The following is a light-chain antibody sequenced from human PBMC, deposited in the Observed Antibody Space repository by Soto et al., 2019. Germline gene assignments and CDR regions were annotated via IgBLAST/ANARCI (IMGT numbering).Light chain of an antibody. CDR3: QQLHSYPIT. Sequence: IQLTQSPSSLSASVVCRVTFTCLACHVSSTYLAWYQQKAGKAPKPLIYAASTLQSGVSSRFSGSGSGTDFTLTISSLQPEDSAIYYCQQLHSYPITFGHGTRLEIK. CDR1: HVSSTY. J-gene: IGKJ5*01. CDR2: AAS. V-gene: IGKV1-9*01.